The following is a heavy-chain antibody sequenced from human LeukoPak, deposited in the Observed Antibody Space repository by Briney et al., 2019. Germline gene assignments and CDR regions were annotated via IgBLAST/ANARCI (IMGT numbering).Heavy chain of an antibody. CDR2: IRYDGSNK. CDR1: GFTFSSYG. D-gene: IGHD3-10*01. CDR3: ASPSTMVRGVIIDY. J-gene: IGHJ4*02. Sequence: GGSLRLSCAASGFTFSSYGMHWVRQAPGKGLEWVAFIRYDGSNKYYADSVKGRFTISRDNSKNTLYLQMNSLRAEDTAVYYCASPSTMVRGVIIDYWGQGTLVTVSS. V-gene: IGHV3-30*02.